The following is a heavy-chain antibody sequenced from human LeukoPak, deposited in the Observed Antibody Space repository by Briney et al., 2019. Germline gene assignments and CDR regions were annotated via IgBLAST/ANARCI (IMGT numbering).Heavy chain of an antibody. D-gene: IGHD3-10*01. CDR1: GYTFTSYD. Sequence: GASVKVSCKASGYTFTSYDINWVRQATGQGLEWMGWMNPNSGNTGYAQKFQGRVTMTRNTSISTAYMELSSLRSEDTAVYYCARGSEYYGSGSQGGPMFDYWGQGTLVTVSS. CDR2: MNPNSGNT. CDR3: ARGSEYYGSGSQGGPMFDY. V-gene: IGHV1-8*01. J-gene: IGHJ4*02.